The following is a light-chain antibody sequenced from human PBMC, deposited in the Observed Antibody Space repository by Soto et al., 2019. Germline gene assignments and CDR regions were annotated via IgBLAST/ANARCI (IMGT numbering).Light chain of an antibody. Sequence: DIQMTQSPSTLSASVGDRVTISCRASQTVDRRLAWYQQRPGKAPKILIYRASSLESGVPARFSGGGSGTEFTLTISSLQPDDFATYYCQQYKSYAWTFGQGTKVEIK. CDR3: QQYKSYAWT. V-gene: IGKV1-5*03. J-gene: IGKJ1*01. CDR2: RAS. CDR1: QTVDRR.